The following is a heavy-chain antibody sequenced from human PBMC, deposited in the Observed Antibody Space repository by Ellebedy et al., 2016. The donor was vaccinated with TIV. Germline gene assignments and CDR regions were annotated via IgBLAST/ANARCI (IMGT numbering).Heavy chain of an antibody. V-gene: IGHV3-30*03. CDR2: ISYDGGFG. Sequence: GESLKISCAASGFTFSDYNMHWVRQAPGKGLEWMAVISYDGGFGNCADSVKGRFTISRDNSNNTLFLQMNSLRPEDTALYYCATLGGSYRHGMDVWGQGTTVIVSS. CDR3: ATLGGSYRHGMDV. CDR1: GFTFSDYN. D-gene: IGHD3-16*02. J-gene: IGHJ6*02.